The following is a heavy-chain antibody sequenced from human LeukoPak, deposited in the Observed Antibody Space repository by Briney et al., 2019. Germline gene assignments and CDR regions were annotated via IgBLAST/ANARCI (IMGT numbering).Heavy chain of an antibody. CDR3: VKSSDSSGYYPRGLSFDS. CDR2: ISKNGDATYT. V-gene: IGHV3-64D*06. CDR1: GFTFSSYA. J-gene: IGHJ4*02. Sequence: GGSLRLSCAASGFTFSSYAMSWVRQAPGKGLEYVSAISKNGDATYTYYADSVKGRFTISRDNSKNTLYLQMSSLKPEDMAVYYCVKSSDSSGYYPRGLSFDSWGQGTLVTVSS. D-gene: IGHD3-22*01.